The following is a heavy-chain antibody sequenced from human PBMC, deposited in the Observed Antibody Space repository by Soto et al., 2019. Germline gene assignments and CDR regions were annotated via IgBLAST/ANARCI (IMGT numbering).Heavy chain of an antibody. CDR1: GGTFSSYA. CDR2: IIPSYDRT. CDR3: ARDPSNDYGGDTFDY. D-gene: IGHD4-17*01. Sequence: ASVKVSCKASGGTFSSYAIHWVRQAPGQGLEWLGKIIPSYDRTNYAQKFQGRVTVTADTYTTTAYMELSSLRSDDTAVYYCARDPSNDYGGDTFDYCASEPWSPSPQ. V-gene: IGHV1-69*04. J-gene: IGHJ4*02.